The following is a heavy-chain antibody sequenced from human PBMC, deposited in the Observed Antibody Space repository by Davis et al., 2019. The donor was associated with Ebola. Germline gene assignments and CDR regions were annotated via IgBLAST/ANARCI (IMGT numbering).Heavy chain of an antibody. CDR3: ARGYYYAFDY. CDR2: TSYRSKWYV. D-gene: IGHD3-10*01. V-gene: IGHV6-1*01. CDR1: GDSVSSNSAA. Sequence: PSETLSLTCDISGDSVSSNSAAWHWTRQSPSRGLEWLGRTSYRSKWYVDYAVSVKTRITINPDTSKNQFSLQLNSVTPEDTAMYYCARGYYYAFDYWGQGTLVTVSS. J-gene: IGHJ4*02.